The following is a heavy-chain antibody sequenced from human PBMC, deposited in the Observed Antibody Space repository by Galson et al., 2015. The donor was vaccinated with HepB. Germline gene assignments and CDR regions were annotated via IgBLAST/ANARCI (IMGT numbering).Heavy chain of an antibody. D-gene: IGHD3-10*01. Sequence: LSLTCTVSGGSINSGNYYWSWLRQPPGKGLEWIGYIYYSGSTYYNPSLKSRVTISVDTSKNQFSLKLSSVAAADTAVYYCARCTMVRGVDYFYYSMDVWGQGTTVTVSS. V-gene: IGHV4-30-4*01. CDR1: GGSINSGNYY. CDR2: IYYSGST. CDR3: ARCTMVRGVDYFYYSMDV. J-gene: IGHJ6*02.